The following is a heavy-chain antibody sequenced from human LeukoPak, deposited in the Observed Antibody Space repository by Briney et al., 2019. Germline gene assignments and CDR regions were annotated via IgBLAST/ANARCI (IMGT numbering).Heavy chain of an antibody. CDR3: VRVDHSLGKTYFDY. J-gene: IGHJ4*02. D-gene: IGHD2-21*01. V-gene: IGHV3-21*01. CDR1: GFTFSTYS. Sequence: GGSLRLSCAASGFTFSTYSLNWVRQAPGKGLEWVSSISSSNSFIYYADSVKGRFTISRDNAKNSLYLRMNSLRAEDTAVYYCVRVDHSLGKTYFDYWGQGTLVTVSS. CDR2: ISSSNSFI.